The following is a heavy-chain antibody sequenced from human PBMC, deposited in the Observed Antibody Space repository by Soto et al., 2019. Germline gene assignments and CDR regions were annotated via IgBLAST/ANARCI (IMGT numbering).Heavy chain of an antibody. CDR2: IYYSGST. V-gene: IGHV4-59*01. J-gene: IGHJ4*02. D-gene: IGHD3-3*01. Sequence: SDTLSLTCTVSGGSISSYYWSWIRQPPGKGLEWIGYIYYSGSTNYNPSLKSRVTISVDTSKNQFSLKLSSVTAADTAVYYCARDGSGYGDFDYWGQGTLVTVSS. CDR1: GGSISSYY. CDR3: ARDGSGYGDFDY.